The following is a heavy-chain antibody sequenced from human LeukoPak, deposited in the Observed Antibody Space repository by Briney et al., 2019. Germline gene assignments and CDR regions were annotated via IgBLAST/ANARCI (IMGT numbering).Heavy chain of an antibody. CDR3: VRGYYAGRGHHFEY. D-gene: IGHD3-22*01. CDR2: IWSDGSNK. CDR1: GFTFSGYG. J-gene: IGHJ4*02. Sequence: GGSLRLSCAPSGFTFSGYGMHWVRQAPGKGREWVTVIWSDGSNKYYADSVKGRFTISRDNSKNTLYLQMNSLRAEDTAVYYCVRGYYAGRGHHFEYWGQGTLVTVSS. V-gene: IGHV3-33*01.